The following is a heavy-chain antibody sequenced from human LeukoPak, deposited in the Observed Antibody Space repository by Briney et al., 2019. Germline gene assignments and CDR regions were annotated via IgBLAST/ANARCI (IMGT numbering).Heavy chain of an antibody. CDR2: ISAYNGNT. CDR1: GYTFTSYG. CDR3: ARGKLEYSSSSNGVYYYYYMDV. Sequence: GASVKVSCKASGYTFTSYGISWVRQAPGQGLEWMGWISAYNGNTNYAQKLQGRVTMTTDTSTSTAYMELRSLRSDDTAVYYCARGKLEYSSSSNGVYYYYYMDVWGKGTTVTVSS. J-gene: IGHJ6*03. D-gene: IGHD6-6*01. V-gene: IGHV1-18*01.